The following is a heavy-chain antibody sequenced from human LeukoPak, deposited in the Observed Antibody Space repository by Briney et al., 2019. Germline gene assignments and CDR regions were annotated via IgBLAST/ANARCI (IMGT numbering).Heavy chain of an antibody. V-gene: IGHV3-23*01. Sequence: GGSLILSCAASGFTFSSCAMSWVRQAPGKGLEWVSVISGSGGGTYYADSVKGRFTISRDNSKNTLYLQMNSLRAEDTAIYYCAKDPYSSGWYYFDYWGQGTLVTVSS. CDR1: GFTFSSCA. D-gene: IGHD6-19*01. CDR2: ISGSGGGT. J-gene: IGHJ4*02. CDR3: AKDPYSSGWYYFDY.